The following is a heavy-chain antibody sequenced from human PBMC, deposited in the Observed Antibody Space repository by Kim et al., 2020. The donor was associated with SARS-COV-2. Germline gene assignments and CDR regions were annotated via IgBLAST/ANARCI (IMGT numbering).Heavy chain of an antibody. CDR3: AKDRKPGSGSYYPYYYYGMDV. Sequence: GGSLRLSCAASGFTFSSYGMHWVRQAPGKGLEWVAVISYDGSNKYYADSVKGRFTISRDNSKNTLYLQMNSLRAEDTAVYYCAKDRKPGSGSYYPYYYYGMDVWGQGTTVTVSS. J-gene: IGHJ6*02. D-gene: IGHD3-10*01. CDR2: ISYDGSNK. CDR1: GFTFSSYG. V-gene: IGHV3-30*18.